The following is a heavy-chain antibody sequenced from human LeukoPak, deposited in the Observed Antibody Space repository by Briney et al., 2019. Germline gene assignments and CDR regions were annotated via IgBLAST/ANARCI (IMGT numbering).Heavy chain of an antibody. J-gene: IGHJ4*02. CDR2: INHNGNVN. CDR3: ARTTILDY. D-gene: IGHD4-17*01. Sequence: GSLRLSCAASGFTFSSYWMNWARQAPGKGLEWVASINHNGNVNYYVDSVKGRFTISRDNAKNSLYLQMNSLRAEDTAVYYCARTTILDYWGQGTLVTVSS. CDR1: GFTFSSYW. V-gene: IGHV3-7*01.